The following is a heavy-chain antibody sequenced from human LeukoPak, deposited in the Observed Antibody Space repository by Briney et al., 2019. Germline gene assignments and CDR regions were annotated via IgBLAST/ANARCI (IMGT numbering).Heavy chain of an antibody. V-gene: IGHV1-2*02. J-gene: IGHJ4*02. Sequence: ASVKVSCKASGDTFTGYYMHWVRQAPGQGLEWMGWINPNSGGTNYAQKFQGRVTMTRDTSISTAYMELSRLRSDDTAVYYCPRWSYGSGSYSFDYWGQGTLVTVSS. D-gene: IGHD3-10*01. CDR1: GDTFTGYY. CDR3: PRWSYGSGSYSFDY. CDR2: INPNSGGT.